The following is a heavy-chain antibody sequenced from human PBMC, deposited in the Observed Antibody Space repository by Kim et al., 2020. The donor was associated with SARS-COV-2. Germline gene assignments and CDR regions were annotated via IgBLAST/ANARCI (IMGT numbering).Heavy chain of an antibody. CDR2: INHSGST. D-gene: IGHD6-13*01. V-gene: IGHV4-34*01. J-gene: IGHJ5*02. Sequence: SETLSLTCAVYGGSFSGYYWSWIRQPPGKGLEWIGEINHSGSTNYNPSLKSRVTISVDTSKNQFSLKLSSVTAADTAVYYCARGAGYSSSWYGARNWFDPWGQGTRVTVSS. CDR1: GGSFSGYY. CDR3: ARGAGYSSSWYGARNWFDP.